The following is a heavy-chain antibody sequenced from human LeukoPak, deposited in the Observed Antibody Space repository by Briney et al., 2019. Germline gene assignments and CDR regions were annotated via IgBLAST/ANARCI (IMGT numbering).Heavy chain of an antibody. J-gene: IGHJ6*02. V-gene: IGHV3-64*01. CDR2: ISSNGGST. CDR3: ASSDFDWPDYGMDV. Sequence: GGSLRLSCAASGFTFSSYAMHWVRPAPGKGLEYVSAISSNGGSTYYANSVTGRFTISRDNSKDTLYLQMGSLRAEDMAVYYCASSDFDWPDYGMDVWGQGTTVTVSS. CDR1: GFTFSSYA. D-gene: IGHD3-9*01.